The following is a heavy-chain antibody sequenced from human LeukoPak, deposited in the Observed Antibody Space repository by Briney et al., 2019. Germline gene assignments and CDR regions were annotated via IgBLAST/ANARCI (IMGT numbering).Heavy chain of an antibody. D-gene: IGHD6-13*01. J-gene: IGHJ3*02. CDR2: TRNKAKSYTT. CDR3: ARMASSSWSDAFDI. V-gene: IGHV3-72*01. Sequence: PGGSLRLSCAASGFTFSDHYMDWVRQAPGKGLEWVGRTRNKAKSYTTEYTACVKGRFTISRDESKNSLYLQVNSLKTEDTAVYYCARMASSSWSDAFDIWGQGTMVTVSS. CDR1: GFTFSDHY.